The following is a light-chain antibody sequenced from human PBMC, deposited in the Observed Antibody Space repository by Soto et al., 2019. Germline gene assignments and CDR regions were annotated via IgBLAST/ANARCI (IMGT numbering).Light chain of an antibody. CDR1: QSISSY. CDR3: QQSYSTPLT. J-gene: IGKJ4*01. CDR2: AAS. Sequence: SLSASVGDRVTITCRSSQSISSYLNWYQQKPGEAPKLLIYAASSLQSGVPSRFSGSGSGTDFTLTISSLQPEDFATYYCQQSYSTPLTFGGGTKVDIK. V-gene: IGKV1-39*01.